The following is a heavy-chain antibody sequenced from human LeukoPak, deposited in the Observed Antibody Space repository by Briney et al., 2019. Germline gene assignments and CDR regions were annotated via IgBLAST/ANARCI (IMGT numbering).Heavy chain of an antibody. Sequence: SVKVSCKATGGTFSSYTISWVRQAPGQGLEWMGRIIPILGIANYAQKFQGRVTITADKSTSTAYMELSSLRSEDTAVYYCARGEGSGWYLSFDYWGQGTLVTVSS. V-gene: IGHV1-69*02. CDR3: ARGEGSGWYLSFDY. D-gene: IGHD6-19*01. CDR1: GGTFSSYT. J-gene: IGHJ4*02. CDR2: IIPILGIA.